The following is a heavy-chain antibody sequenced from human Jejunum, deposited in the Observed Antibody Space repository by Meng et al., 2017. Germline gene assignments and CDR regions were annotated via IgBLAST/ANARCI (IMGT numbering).Heavy chain of an antibody. CDR3: ARPNSGANTYYFDY. CDR2: IIPIFGTA. V-gene: IGHV1-69*01. J-gene: IGHJ4*02. Sequence: VHLVQSRAGVKKPVSSAKLSSTAALGSSSPYAITWGRQSPGHGLEWMGGIIPIFGTANSAQNFQDRVPITADESTSTAYMEFSSRRSEDTAVYYSARPNSGANTYYFDYWGQGTLVTVSS. D-gene: IGHD4/OR15-4a*01. CDR1: LGSSSPYA.